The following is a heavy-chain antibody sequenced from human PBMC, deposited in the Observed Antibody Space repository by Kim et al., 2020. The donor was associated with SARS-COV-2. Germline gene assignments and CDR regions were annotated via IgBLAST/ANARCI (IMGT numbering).Heavy chain of an antibody. D-gene: IGHD3-10*01. Sequence: ADSVEGRFTIPRDNSKNTLYLQMNSLRAEDTAVYYCARAGSGSYYGGFDYWGQGTLVTVSS. CDR3: ARAGSGSYYGGFDY. J-gene: IGHJ4*02. V-gene: IGHV3-30*01.